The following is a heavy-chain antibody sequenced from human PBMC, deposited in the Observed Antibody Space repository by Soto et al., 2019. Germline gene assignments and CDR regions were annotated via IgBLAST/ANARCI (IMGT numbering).Heavy chain of an antibody. CDR2: INPNSGGT. CDR1: GYTFTGYY. J-gene: IGHJ4*02. V-gene: IGHV1-2*04. CDR3: ARVNSSSWYYFDY. Sequence: ASVKVSCKASGYTFTGYYMHWVRQAPGQGLEWMGWINPNSGGTNYAQKFQGWVTMTRDTSISTAYMELSRLRSDDTAVYYCARVNSSSWYYFDYWGQGTLVTVSS. D-gene: IGHD6-13*01.